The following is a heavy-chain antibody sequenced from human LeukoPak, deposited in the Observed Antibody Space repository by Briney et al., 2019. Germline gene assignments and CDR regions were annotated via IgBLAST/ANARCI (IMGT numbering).Heavy chain of an antibody. CDR2: ISSSSYI. V-gene: IGHV3-21*01. Sequence: GGSLRLSCAASGFTSSSYSMNWVRQAPGKGLEWVSSISSSSYIYYADSVKGRFTISRDNAKNSLYLQMNSLRAEDTAVYYCAREVCSSTSCYYYYYYGMDVWGQGTTVTVSS. CDR3: AREVCSSTSCYYYYYYGMDV. D-gene: IGHD2-2*01. CDR1: GFTSSSYS. J-gene: IGHJ6*02.